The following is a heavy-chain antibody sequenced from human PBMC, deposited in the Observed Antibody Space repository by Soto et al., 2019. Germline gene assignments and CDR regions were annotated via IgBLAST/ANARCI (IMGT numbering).Heavy chain of an antibody. Sequence: EVQLLESGGGLVQPGGSLRLSCAASGFTFSSYAMSWVRQAPGKGLEWVSAISGSGGSTYYADSVKGRFTISRDNSKNPLYLQMNSLRAEDTAVYYCASFESSTPWGYFDYWGQGTLVTVSS. D-gene: IGHD3-16*01. CDR3: ASFESSTPWGYFDY. J-gene: IGHJ4*02. CDR1: GFTFSSYA. V-gene: IGHV3-23*01. CDR2: ISGSGGST.